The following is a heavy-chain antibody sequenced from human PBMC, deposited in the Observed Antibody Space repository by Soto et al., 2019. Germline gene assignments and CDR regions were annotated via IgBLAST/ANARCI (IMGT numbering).Heavy chain of an antibody. V-gene: IGHV4-39*01. Sequence: PSETLSLTCTVSGGSITSTSYYWGWIRQPPGKGLEWVGSISYSGSTYYNPSLKSRVTISVDTSKNQFSLKLSSVTAADTALYYCARARYFDWSAQEYNWFDPWGQGTLVTVSS. CDR2: ISYSGST. D-gene: IGHD3-9*01. J-gene: IGHJ5*02. CDR1: GGSITSTSYY. CDR3: ARARYFDWSAQEYNWFDP.